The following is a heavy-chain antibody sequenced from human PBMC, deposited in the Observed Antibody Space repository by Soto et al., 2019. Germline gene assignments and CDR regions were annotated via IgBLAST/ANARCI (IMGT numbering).Heavy chain of an antibody. CDR1: GGSISNSSYL. CDR3: SRIAVSGPRTGFDY. V-gene: IGHV4-39*01. CDR2: VSHIGST. D-gene: IGHD6-19*01. J-gene: IGHJ4*02. Sequence: PSETLSLTCSVSGGSISNSSYLWAWVRQPPGKGLQWIGSVSHIGSTNYNPSLKSRLTISVGTSKTQSSLRLDSVTAADTAVYYCSRIAVSGPRTGFDYWGQGILVTVSS.